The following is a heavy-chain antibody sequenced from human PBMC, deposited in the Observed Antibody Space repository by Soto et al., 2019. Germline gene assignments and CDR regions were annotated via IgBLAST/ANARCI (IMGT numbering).Heavy chain of an antibody. D-gene: IGHD2-2*01. Sequence: SETLSLTCAVSGGSISSGGYSWSWIRQPPGKGLEWIGYIYHSGSTYYNPSFEGHVTMSVDRSINTAYLEWSSLKASDSAMYYCARLPLAKNRGVYHIFAYGGLGPLVPVSP. V-gene: IGHV4-30-2*01. J-gene: IGHJ4*02. CDR3: ARLPLAKNRGVYHIFAY. CDR1: GGSISSGGYS. CDR2: IYHSGST.